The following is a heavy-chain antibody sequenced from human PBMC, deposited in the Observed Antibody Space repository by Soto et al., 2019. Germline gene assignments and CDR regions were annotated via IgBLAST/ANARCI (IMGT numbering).Heavy chain of an antibody. J-gene: IGHJ4*02. V-gene: IGHV1-69*01. D-gene: IGHD3-10*02. CDR1: GGTFSDYA. Sequence: QVQLVQSGAEVKKPGSSVKVSCTASGGTFSDYAFSWVRQAPGQGLEWMGGIIPMFSSSSFAQKFQGRLTITADDSTSTDYMSLSSLGSADTAMYYCAKDIGFQQHLFVFDLWGPGTLVTVSS. CDR2: IIPMFSSS. CDR3: AKDIGFQQHLFVFDL.